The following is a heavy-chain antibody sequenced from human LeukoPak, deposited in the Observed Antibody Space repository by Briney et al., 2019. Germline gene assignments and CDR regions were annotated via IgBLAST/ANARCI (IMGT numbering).Heavy chain of an antibody. Sequence: SETLSLTCTVSGGSISSYYWSWIRQPLGKGLEWIGFIYYSGSTNYNPSLKSRVTISVDTSKNHFSLKLSSVTAADTAVYYCARGDSGSYYDSSGSISYYFDFWGQGTLVTVSS. D-gene: IGHD3-22*01. V-gene: IGHV4-59*01. CDR2: IYYSGST. CDR1: GGSISSYY. J-gene: IGHJ4*02. CDR3: ARGDSGSYYDSSGSISYYFDF.